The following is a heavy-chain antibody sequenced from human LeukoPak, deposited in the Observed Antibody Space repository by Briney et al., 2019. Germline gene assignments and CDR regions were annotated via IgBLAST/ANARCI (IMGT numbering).Heavy chain of an antibody. J-gene: IGHJ3*02. CDR2: IYYSGST. CDR3: ARDPPEGFTMVRGVTRGAFDI. CDR1: GGSFSGYY. Sequence: SETLSLTCAVYGGSFSGYYWSWIRQPPGKGLEWIGSIYYSGSTYYNPSLKSRVTISVDTSKNQFSLKLSSVAAADTAVYYCARDPPEGFTMVRGVTRGAFDIWGQGTMVTVSS. V-gene: IGHV4-34*01. D-gene: IGHD3-10*01.